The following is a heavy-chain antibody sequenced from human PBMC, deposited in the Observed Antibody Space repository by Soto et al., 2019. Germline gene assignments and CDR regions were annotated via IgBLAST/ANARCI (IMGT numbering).Heavy chain of an antibody. J-gene: IGHJ6*02. V-gene: IGHV1-69*01. CDR2: IIPVFGTT. CDR3: ARSSPYIVVRKPTGNQDYYGMDV. Sequence: QVQLVQSGAEVKKPGSSVTVFCKASGGTFRNYTIRWVRQAPGQGLEWMGGIIPVFGTTDYEQKFQGRVTITADGSTSTAYMKLSSLRSADTAVYYCARSSPYIVVRKPTGNQDYYGMDVWGQGTTVTVSS. CDR1: GGTFRNYT. D-gene: IGHD2-2*01.